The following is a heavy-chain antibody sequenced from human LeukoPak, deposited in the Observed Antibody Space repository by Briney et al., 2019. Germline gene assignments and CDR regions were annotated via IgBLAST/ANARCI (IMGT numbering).Heavy chain of an antibody. D-gene: IGHD1-26*01. CDR2: ITESGGYT. J-gene: IGHJ5*02. V-gene: IGHV3-23*01. CDR3: AKDFSGSWQFDP. Sequence: GGSLRLSCAASGFTFSSYAMIWVRQAPGKGLEWFSSITESGGYTYYADSVKGRFTISRDNSKNTLFLQMNSLRVEDTAVYYCAKDFSGSWQFDPWGQGTLVTVSS. CDR1: GFTFSSYA.